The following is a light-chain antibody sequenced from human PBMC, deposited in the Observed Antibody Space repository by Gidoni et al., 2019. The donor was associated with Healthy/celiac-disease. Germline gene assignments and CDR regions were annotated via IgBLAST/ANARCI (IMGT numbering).Light chain of an antibody. Sequence: SYELTQPPSVSVSLGQMARITCSGEALPKKYAYWYQQKPGQFPVLVIYKDSERPSGIPERFSGSSSGTIVTLTISGVQAEDEADYYCISGVFGEGTKLTVL. V-gene: IGLV3-16*01. CDR1: ALPKKY. J-gene: IGLJ3*02. CDR2: KDS. CDR3: ISGV.